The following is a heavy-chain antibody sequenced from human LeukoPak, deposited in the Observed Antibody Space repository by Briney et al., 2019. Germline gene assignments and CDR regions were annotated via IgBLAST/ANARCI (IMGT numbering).Heavy chain of an antibody. CDR3: ARGTRDKLRYFDSYYYYYMDV. V-gene: IGHV1-46*01. CDR2: INPSGRWT. CDR1: GYTFTAYY. D-gene: IGHD3-9*01. J-gene: IGHJ6*03. Sequence: ASVKVSCKASGYTFTAYYMHWVRQAPGQGLEWVGVINPSGRWTSYAQKLQGRVTMTTDTSTSTAYMELRSLRSDDTAVYYCARGTRDKLRYFDSYYYYYMDVWGKGTTVTISS.